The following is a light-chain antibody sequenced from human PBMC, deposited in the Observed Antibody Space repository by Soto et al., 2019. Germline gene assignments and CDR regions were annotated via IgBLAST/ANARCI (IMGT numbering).Light chain of an antibody. V-gene: IGKV1-5*03. CDR1: QSISSW. Sequence: IKMKQSPSALSASIGDRVTITCRASQSISSWLAWYQQKPGKAPKLLIYQASILESGVPSRFGGTRSGTEFTLTISSLQPDDFATYYCQQYSGIWTFGQGTKVDIK. CDR3: QQYSGIWT. CDR2: QAS. J-gene: IGKJ1*01.